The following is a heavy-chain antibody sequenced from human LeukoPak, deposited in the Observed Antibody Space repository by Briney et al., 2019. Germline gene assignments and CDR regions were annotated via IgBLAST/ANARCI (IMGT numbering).Heavy chain of an antibody. J-gene: IGHJ6*03. CDR3: AREGYYDILTLFRSGPIRYYYYYMDV. Sequence: SETLSLTCTVSGGSISSSGYYWGWIRQPPGKGLEWIGSIYYTGSTYYNPSLKSRVTISTDTSKNQFSLKLNSVTAADTAVYYCAREGYYDILTLFRSGPIRYYYYYMDVWGKGTTVTISS. V-gene: IGHV4-39*07. CDR1: GGSISSSGYY. CDR2: IYYTGST. D-gene: IGHD3-9*01.